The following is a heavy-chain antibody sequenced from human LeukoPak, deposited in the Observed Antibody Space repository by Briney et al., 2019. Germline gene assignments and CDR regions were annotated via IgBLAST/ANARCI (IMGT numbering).Heavy chain of an antibody. CDR2: IYHSGST. CDR1: GGSISSGGYS. J-gene: IGHJ4*02. Sequence: TSQTLSLTCAVSGGSISSGGYSWSWIRQPPGKGLEWIGYIYHSGSTYYNPSLKSRVTISVDRSKNQFSLKLSSVTAADTAVYYCARDLFCSSTSCYDYWGQGTLVTVSS. V-gene: IGHV4-30-2*01. D-gene: IGHD2-2*01. CDR3: ARDLFCSSTSCYDY.